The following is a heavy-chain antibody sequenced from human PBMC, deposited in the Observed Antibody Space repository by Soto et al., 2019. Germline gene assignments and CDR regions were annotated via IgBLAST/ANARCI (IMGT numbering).Heavy chain of an antibody. CDR3: ARAHPYSTSSPFNY. Sequence: SVKISSKASGGTSSSYAISWVRHPPGQRLEWMGGISPITGTTNYGQKFQGRVTITADESTSTAYVELRSRRSQDTAVYYCARAHPYSTSSPFNYWGQGNRGTSPQ. V-gene: IGHV1-69*13. CDR1: GGTSSSYA. J-gene: IGHJ4*02. CDR2: ISPITGTT. D-gene: IGHD6-6*01.